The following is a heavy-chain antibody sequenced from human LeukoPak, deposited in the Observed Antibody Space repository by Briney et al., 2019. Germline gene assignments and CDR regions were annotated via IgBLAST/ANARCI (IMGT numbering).Heavy chain of an antibody. CDR2: ISSSSSYT. D-gene: IGHD3-22*01. J-gene: IGHJ4*02. Sequence: GGSLRLSCTASGFTFSNFWMGWVRQAPGKGLEWVSYISSSSSYTNYADSVKGRFTISRDNAKNSLYLQMNSLRAEDTAVYYCAREPPDYYDSSGYRYWGQGTLVTVSS. CDR3: AREPPDYYDSSGYRY. CDR1: GFTFSNFW. V-gene: IGHV3-11*06.